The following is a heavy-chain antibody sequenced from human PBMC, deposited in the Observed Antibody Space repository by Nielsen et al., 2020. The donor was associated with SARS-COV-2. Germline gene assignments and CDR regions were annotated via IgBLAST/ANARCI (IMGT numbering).Heavy chain of an antibody. D-gene: IGHD3-22*01. J-gene: IGHJ6*02. Sequence: WIRQPPGKGLEWIGEINHSGSTNYNPSLKSRVTISVDTSKNQFSLKLSSVTAADTAVYYCARGYGEYYYDSSGYWGNTYYYYGMDVWGQGTTVTVSS. V-gene: IGHV4-34*01. CDR2: INHSGST. CDR3: ARGYGEYYYDSSGYWGNTYYYYGMDV.